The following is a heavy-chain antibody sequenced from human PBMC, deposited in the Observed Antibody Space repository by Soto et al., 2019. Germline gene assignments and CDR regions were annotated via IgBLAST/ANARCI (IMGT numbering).Heavy chain of an antibody. CDR3: ARGGWRGILNHYAVEV. Sequence: GGSLRLSCTASGFTFGSFAMSWVRQVPGKGLEWVSSISGVGGSTYYADSVQGRFTISRDNSNNTLYLQMSGLRAEDSAVFYFARGGWRGILNHYAVEVWGQGTTVTVSS. CDR2: ISGVGGST. D-gene: IGHD3-9*01. V-gene: IGHV3-23*01. CDR1: GFTFGSFA. J-gene: IGHJ6*02.